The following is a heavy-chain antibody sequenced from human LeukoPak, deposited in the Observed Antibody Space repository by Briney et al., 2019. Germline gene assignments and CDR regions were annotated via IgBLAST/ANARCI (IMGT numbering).Heavy chain of an antibody. V-gene: IGHV3-30*18. J-gene: IGHJ4*02. CDR3: ANAGSGRWVFGDY. CDR2: VSSDGSNK. Sequence: PGGSLRLSCAASGFSFSSYGMHWVRQAPGKGLEWVAHVSSDGSNKDYADSVKGRFTISRDNSKNTLYLQMNSLRAEDTALYYCANAGSGRWVFGDYWGQGTLVTVSS. D-gene: IGHD3-10*01. CDR1: GFSFSSYG.